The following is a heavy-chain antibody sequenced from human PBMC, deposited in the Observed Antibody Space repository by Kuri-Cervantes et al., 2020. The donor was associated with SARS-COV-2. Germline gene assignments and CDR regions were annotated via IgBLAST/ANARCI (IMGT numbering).Heavy chain of an antibody. CDR2: IIPILGIA. CDR3: ASRDLSSGSYQNWALMDV. Sequence: SVKVSCKASGGTFSSYAISWVRQAPGQGLEWMGGIIPILGIANYAQKFQGRVTITADKSTSTAYMELSSLRSEDTAVYYCASRDLSSGSYQNWALMDVWGQGTTVTVSS. V-gene: IGHV1-69*10. D-gene: IGHD3-10*01. CDR1: GGTFSSYA. J-gene: IGHJ6*02.